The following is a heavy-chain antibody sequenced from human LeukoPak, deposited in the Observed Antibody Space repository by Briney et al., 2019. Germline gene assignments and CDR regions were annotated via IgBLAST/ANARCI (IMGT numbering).Heavy chain of an antibody. CDR2: INHSGST. Sequence: TSETLSLTCTVSGGSISSGTYYWSWIRQPPGKGLEWIGEINHSGSTNYNPSLKSRVTISVDTSKNQFSLKLSSVTAADTAVYYCARERGYSYGHKGAKIRYYYYGMDVWGQGTTVTVSS. CDR3: ARERGYSYGHKGAKIRYYYYGMDV. CDR1: GGSISSGTYY. V-gene: IGHV4-39*07. D-gene: IGHD5-18*01. J-gene: IGHJ6*02.